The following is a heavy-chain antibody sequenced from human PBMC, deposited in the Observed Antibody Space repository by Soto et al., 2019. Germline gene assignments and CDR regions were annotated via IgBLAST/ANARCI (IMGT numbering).Heavy chain of an antibody. CDR2: ISGSGDDT. CDR3: TNCARETGWCYFDY. J-gene: IGHJ4*02. D-gene: IGHD3-9*01. CDR1: GFIFSNYA. V-gene: IGHV3-23*01. Sequence: GGSLRLSCAASGFIFSNYAMSWVRQAPGKGLEWVSGISGSGDDTYYADSVKGRFTISRDNSKNTLYLQVNSLRAEDTAMYYCTNCARETGWCYFDYWGQGTLVTVSS.